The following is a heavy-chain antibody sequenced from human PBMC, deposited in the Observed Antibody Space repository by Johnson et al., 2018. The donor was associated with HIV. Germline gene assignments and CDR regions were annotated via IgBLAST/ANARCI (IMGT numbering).Heavy chain of an antibody. CDR2: INWNGGST. CDR1: GFTFDDYG. J-gene: IGHJ3*02. V-gene: IGHV3-20*04. Sequence: MQLVESGGGVVRPGGSLRLSCAASGFTFDDYGMSWVRQAPGKGLEWVSGINWNGGSTGYADSVKGRFTISRDNTKNSLYLEMNSLRAEDTAVYYCARERGYSSVLWKLSEAAFDIWGQGTMVTVSS. CDR3: ARERGYSSVLWKLSEAAFDI. D-gene: IGHD6-19*01.